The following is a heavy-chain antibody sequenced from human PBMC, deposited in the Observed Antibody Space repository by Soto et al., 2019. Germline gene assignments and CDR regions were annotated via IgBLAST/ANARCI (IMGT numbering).Heavy chain of an antibody. CDR1: GDPISRFY. CDR3: ERHPNDLSAPPLI. V-gene: IGHV4-59*01. D-gene: IGHD2-21*01. Sequence: PSETLSLTCTVSGDPISRFYWSWIRQPPGKGLEWIGYISSTGSTRYNSSLKSRVTLSVDTSKNQFSLSLFSVTAADTAVYFCERHPNDLSAPPLIGGQGNLVTVSS. J-gene: IGHJ4*02. CDR2: ISSTGST.